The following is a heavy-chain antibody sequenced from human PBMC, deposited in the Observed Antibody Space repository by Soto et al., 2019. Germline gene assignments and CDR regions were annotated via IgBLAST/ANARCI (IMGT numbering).Heavy chain of an antibody. CDR1: GYTFTSHH. D-gene: IGHD2-15*01. CDR2: MSPFSGDS. J-gene: IGHJ3*02. CDR3: ARGLCTGGTCYGLTSDI. V-gene: IGHV1-8*01. Sequence: QVQLVQSGAEVKKPGASVKVSCKASGYTFTSHHIIRVRQTTKHGLEWMGWMSPFSGDSGSAQKFQGRITMTRDSSTSTAYMDLSSLTPEDSAVYFCARGLCTGGTCYGLTSDIWGQGTRVTVS.